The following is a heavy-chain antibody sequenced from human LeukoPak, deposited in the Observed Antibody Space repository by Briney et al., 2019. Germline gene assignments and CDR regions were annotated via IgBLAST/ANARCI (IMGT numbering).Heavy chain of an antibody. CDR3: AKGVRVCSSTSCLPLKYYYYGMDV. CDR1: GFTFSSYA. V-gene: IGHV3-23*01. D-gene: IGHD2-2*01. J-gene: IGHJ6*02. CDR2: ISGSGGST. Sequence: PGGSLRLSCAASGFTFSSYAMSWVRQAPGKGLEWVSAISGSGGSTCYADSVKGRFTISRDNSKSTLYLQMNSLRAEDTAVYYCAKGVRVCSSTSCLPLKYYYYGMDVWGQGTTVTVSS.